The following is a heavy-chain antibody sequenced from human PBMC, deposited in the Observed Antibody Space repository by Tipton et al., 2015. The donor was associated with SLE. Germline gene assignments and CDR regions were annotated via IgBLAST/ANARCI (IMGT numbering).Heavy chain of an antibody. Sequence: TLSLTCSVSGGSMSSGGFYWGWIRRPPGKGLEWIGRVYFSGSSYYNPSLKSRAMLSVDTLRDQFSLNLLSVTAADTACYYCARGIMGDHDYWGQGTLVTVSS. CDR2: VYFSGSS. CDR1: GGSMSSGGFY. D-gene: IGHD3-16*01. J-gene: IGHJ4*02. CDR3: ARGIMGDHDY. V-gene: IGHV4-39*07.